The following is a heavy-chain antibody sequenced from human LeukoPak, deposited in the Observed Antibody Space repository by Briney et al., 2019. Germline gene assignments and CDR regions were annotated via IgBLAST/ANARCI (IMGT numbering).Heavy chain of an antibody. CDR2: SRNKANSYTT. Sequence: GGFLRLSCAASVFTLSDHYMDWVRQAPGKGLEWVGRSRNKANSYTTEYAASVTGRFTIARDDSENSLYLQMNSLKTEDTAVYYCARGDSSGYSNYWGQGTLVTVSS. D-gene: IGHD3-22*01. V-gene: IGHV3-72*01. J-gene: IGHJ4*02. CDR3: ARGDSSGYSNY. CDR1: VFTLSDHY.